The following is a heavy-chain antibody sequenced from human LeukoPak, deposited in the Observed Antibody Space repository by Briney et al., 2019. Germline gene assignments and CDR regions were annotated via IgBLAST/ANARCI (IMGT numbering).Heavy chain of an antibody. Sequence: PWASVKVSCKASGGTFSSYAISWVRQAPGQGLEWMGGIIPIFGTANYAQKFQGRVTITTDESTSTAYMELSSLRSEDTAVYYCAREGRGVIITYHYYYYGMDVWGQGTTVTVSS. V-gene: IGHV1-69*05. D-gene: IGHD3-10*01. CDR1: GGTFSSYA. CDR3: AREGRGVIITYHYYYYGMDV. J-gene: IGHJ6*02. CDR2: IIPIFGTA.